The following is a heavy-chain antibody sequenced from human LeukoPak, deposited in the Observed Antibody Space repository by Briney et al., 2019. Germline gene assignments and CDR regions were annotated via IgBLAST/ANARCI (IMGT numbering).Heavy chain of an antibody. CDR3: ASRGAAYIRY. D-gene: IGHD1-26*01. CDR1: GFTFNKYA. J-gene: IGHJ4*02. CDR2: ISYDESNK. Sequence: GGSLRLSCAASGFTFNKYALHWVHQAPGKGLEWVAIISYDESNKFYADSVKDRFTISRDNSNNTLYLQMNSLRAEDTAVYYCASRGAAYIRYWGQGTLVAVSS. V-gene: IGHV3-30*01.